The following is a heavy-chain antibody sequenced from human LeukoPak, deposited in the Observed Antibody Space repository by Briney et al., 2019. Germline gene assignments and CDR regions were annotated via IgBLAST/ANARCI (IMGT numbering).Heavy chain of an antibody. J-gene: IGHJ4*02. CDR2: IYYSGST. CDR3: ARHAYDYVWGSYRKYYFDY. D-gene: IGHD3-16*02. CDR1: GGSISSSSYY. Sequence: SETLSLTCTVSGGSISSSSYYWGWIRQPPGKGLEWIGSIYYSGSTYYNPSLKSRVIISVDTSKNQFSLKLSSVTAADTAVYYCARHAYDYVWGSYRKYYFDYWGQGTLVTVSS. V-gene: IGHV4-39*01.